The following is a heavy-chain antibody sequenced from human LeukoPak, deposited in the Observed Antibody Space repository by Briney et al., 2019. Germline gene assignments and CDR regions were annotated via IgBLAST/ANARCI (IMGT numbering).Heavy chain of an antibody. V-gene: IGHV4-59*01. CDR3: ARAVTVVRGYFDY. CDR2: IYYSGST. J-gene: IGHJ4*02. Sequence: SETLSLTCTVSGGSISSYYWSWIRQPPGKGLEWIGYIYYSGSTNYNPSLKSRVTISVDTSKNQFSLKLSSVTAADTAVYYCARAVTVVRGYFDYWGQGTLVTVSS. D-gene: IGHD2-15*01. CDR1: GGSISSYY.